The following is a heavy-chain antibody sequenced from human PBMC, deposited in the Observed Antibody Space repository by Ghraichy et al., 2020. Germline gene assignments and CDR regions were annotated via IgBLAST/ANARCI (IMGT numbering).Heavy chain of an antibody. CDR2: ISTYNDDS. Sequence: ASVKVSCKVSGYTFTTHGLSWVRQAPGQGLEWMGWISTYNDDSNYAQKFQGRVTMTTDTSTSTAYMNLRSLRSDDPAVYYCARSSGHSKIDYWGQGTLVIVSS. CDR1: GYTFTTHG. V-gene: IGHV1-18*04. D-gene: IGHD3-22*01. CDR3: ARSSGHSKIDY. J-gene: IGHJ4*02.